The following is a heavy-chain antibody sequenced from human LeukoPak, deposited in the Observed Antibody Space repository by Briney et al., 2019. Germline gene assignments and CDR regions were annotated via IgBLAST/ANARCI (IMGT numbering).Heavy chain of an antibody. D-gene: IGHD2-15*01. CDR2: INSDGSST. J-gene: IGHJ4*02. CDR1: GFTFSSYW. V-gene: IGHV3-74*01. Sequence: PGGSLRLSCAASGFTFSSYWMHWVRQAPGKGLVWVSRINSDGSSTSYADSVKGRFTISRDNAKNTLYLQMNSLRAEDTAVYYCARDPSPYCSGGSCTGDHFDYWGQGTLVTVSS. CDR3: ARDPSPYCSGGSCTGDHFDY.